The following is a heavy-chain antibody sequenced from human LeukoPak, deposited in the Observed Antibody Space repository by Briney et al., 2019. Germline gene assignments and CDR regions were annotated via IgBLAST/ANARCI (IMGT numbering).Heavy chain of an antibody. CDR2: ISSSSSTI. CDR3: ARDIYYDSSGYYGSVY. D-gene: IGHD3-22*01. V-gene: IGHV3-48*04. Sequence: GGSLRLSCAASGFTFSSYSMNWVRQAPGKGLEWVSYISSSSSTIYYADSVKGRFTISRDNAKNSLYLQMNSLRAEDTAVYYCARDIYYDSSGYYGSVYWGQGTLVTVSS. J-gene: IGHJ4*02. CDR1: GFTFSSYS.